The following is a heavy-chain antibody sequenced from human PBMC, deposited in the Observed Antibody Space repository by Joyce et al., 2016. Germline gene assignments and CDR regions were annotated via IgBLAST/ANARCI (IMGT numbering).Heavy chain of an antibody. CDR1: GFTFRGYG. Sequence: QVQLVESGGGVVQPGRSLRLSCTASGFTFRGYGMHWVRQAPGKGLEWVAVIAYDGINKYYADSVKGRFTISRDNSKNTLYLQMSSLRVEDTAVYYCAKDRVVTTNDFDYWGQGALVTVSS. D-gene: IGHD3-22*01. CDR2: IAYDGINK. CDR3: AKDRVVTTNDFDY. J-gene: IGHJ4*02. V-gene: IGHV3-30*18.